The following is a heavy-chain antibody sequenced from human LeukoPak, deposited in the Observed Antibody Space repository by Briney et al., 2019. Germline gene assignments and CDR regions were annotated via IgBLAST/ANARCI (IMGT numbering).Heavy chain of an antibody. CDR3: ARDSAELLTPPLFDY. J-gene: IGHJ4*02. D-gene: IGHD1-26*01. V-gene: IGHV3-23*01. CDR1: GFAFGSEA. Sequence: GGSLRLSCGVSGFAFGSEAMNWVRQSPARGLEWVASISPGGGTTYYADSVKGRFTISRDNSNNTLYVQMSSLRAEDTAVYYCARDSAELLTPPLFDYWGQGTLVTVSS. CDR2: ISPGGGTT.